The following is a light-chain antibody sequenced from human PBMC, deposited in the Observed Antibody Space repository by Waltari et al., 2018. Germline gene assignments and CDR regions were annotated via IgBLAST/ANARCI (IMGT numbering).Light chain of an antibody. J-gene: IGLJ2*01. CDR3: CSYAGSYTLV. Sequence: QSALTQPRSVSGSPGQSVTLSCTGTSSDVGGYNYVPWYQHHPGKAPKLMIYEVSKRPSGVPDRFSGSKSGNTASLTISGLQAEDEADYCCCSYAGSYTLVFGGGTKLTVL. CDR2: EVS. CDR1: SSDVGGYNY. V-gene: IGLV2-11*01.